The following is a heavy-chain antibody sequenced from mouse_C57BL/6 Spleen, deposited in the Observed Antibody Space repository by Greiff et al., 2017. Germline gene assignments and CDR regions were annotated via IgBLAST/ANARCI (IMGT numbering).Heavy chain of an antibody. V-gene: IGHV1-15*01. J-gene: IGHJ3*01. CDR2: IDPETGGT. CDR3: TRRIYDGYPFAY. Sequence: QVQLKQSGAELVRPGASVTLSCKASGYTFTDYEMHWVKQTPVHGLEWIGAIDPETGGTAYNQKFKGKAILTADKSSSTAYMELRSLTSEDSAVYYCTRRIYDGYPFAYWGQGTLVTVSA. CDR1: GYTFTDYE. D-gene: IGHD2-3*01.